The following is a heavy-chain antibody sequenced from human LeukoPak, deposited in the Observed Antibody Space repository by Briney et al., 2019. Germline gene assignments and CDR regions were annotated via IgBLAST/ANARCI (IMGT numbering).Heavy chain of an antibody. D-gene: IGHD3-22*01. J-gene: IGHJ4*02. CDR2: IYTSGST. Sequence: SETLSLTCTVSGGSISSYYWSWIRQPAGKGLEWIGRIYTSGSTNYNPSLKSRVTMSVDTSKNQFSLKLSSVTAADTAVYYCAKEGRDYYEMVRHLTRGRVLGGGLRWGQGTLVTVSS. CDR1: GGSISSYY. V-gene: IGHV4-4*07. CDR3: AKEGRDYYEMVRHLTRGRVLGGGLR.